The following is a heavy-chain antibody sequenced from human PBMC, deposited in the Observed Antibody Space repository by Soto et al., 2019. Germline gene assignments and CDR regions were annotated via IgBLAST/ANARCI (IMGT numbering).Heavy chain of an antibody. D-gene: IGHD2-2*02. CDR1: GFTFSSYA. J-gene: IGHJ3*02. CDR2: ISYDGSNK. V-gene: IGHV3-30-3*01. Sequence: QVQLVESGGGVVQPGRSLRLSCAASGFTFSSYAMHWVRQAPGKGLEWVAGISYDGSNKYYADSVKGRFTISRDNSKNTLYLQMNRLRAEDTAVYYCARDRQCISTSCYRNAFDIWGQGTMVTVSS. CDR3: ARDRQCISTSCYRNAFDI.